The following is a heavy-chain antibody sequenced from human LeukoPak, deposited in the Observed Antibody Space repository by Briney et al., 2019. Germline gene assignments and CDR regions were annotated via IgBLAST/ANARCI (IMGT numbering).Heavy chain of an antibody. CDR3: ATEYSSSWYDYYYYMDV. Sequence: ASVKVSCKASGYTFTGYYMHWVRQAPGQGIEWMGRINPNSGGTNYAQKFQGRVTMTRDTSISTAYMELSRLRSDDTAVYYCATEYSSSWYDYYYYMDVWGKGTTVTVSS. D-gene: IGHD6-13*01. J-gene: IGHJ6*03. V-gene: IGHV1-2*06. CDR1: GYTFTGYY. CDR2: INPNSGGT.